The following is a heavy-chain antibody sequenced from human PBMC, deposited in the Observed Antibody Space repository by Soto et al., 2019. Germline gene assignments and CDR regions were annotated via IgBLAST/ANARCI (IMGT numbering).Heavy chain of an antibody. J-gene: IGHJ4*02. V-gene: IGHV3-30*18. CDR1: GFTFSRYG. Sequence: QVQLVQSGGGVVQPGRSLRLSCAASGFTFSRYGMHWVRQAPGKGLEWVAIMSFDGTETYFADSVKGRFTISRDNSKNTLDLQMNSLRAEDTAVYYCAKGHYYDSTGACSYADHWGQGTVVTVSS. D-gene: IGHD3-22*01. CDR2: MSFDGTET. CDR3: AKGHYYDSTGACSYADH.